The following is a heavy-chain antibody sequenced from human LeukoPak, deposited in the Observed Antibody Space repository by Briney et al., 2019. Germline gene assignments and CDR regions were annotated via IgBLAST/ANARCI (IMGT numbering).Heavy chain of an antibody. D-gene: IGHD3-10*01. J-gene: IGHJ4*02. CDR2: INPNSGGT. V-gene: IGHV1-2*02. CDR3: ARVVLWFGESEQDY. CDR1: GYTFTGYY. Sequence: ASVKVSCKASGYTFTGYYMHWVRQAPGQGLEWMGWINPNSGGTNYAQKFQGRVTMTRDTSISTAYMELRSLRSDDTAVYYCARVVLWFGESEQDYWGQGTLVTVSS.